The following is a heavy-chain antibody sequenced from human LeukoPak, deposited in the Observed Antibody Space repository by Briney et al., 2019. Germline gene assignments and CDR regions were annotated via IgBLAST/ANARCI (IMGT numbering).Heavy chain of an antibody. CDR2: ISYDGSNK. D-gene: IGHD3-10*01. CDR1: GFTISSYG. CDR3: VFEGRADAFDI. J-gene: IGHJ3*02. Sequence: GGSLRLSCAASGFTISSYGMHWVRQAPGKGLEWVAVISYDGSNKYYADSVKGRFTISRDNSKNTLYLQMNSLRAEDTAVYYCVFEGRADAFDIWGQGTMVTVSS. V-gene: IGHV3-30*03.